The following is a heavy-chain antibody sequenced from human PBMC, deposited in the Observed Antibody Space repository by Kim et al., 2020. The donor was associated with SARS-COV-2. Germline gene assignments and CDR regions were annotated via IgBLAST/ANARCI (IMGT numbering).Heavy chain of an antibody. V-gene: IGHV4-34*01. J-gene: IGHJ5*02. CDR1: GGSFSGYY. Sequence: SETLSLTCAVYGGSFSGYYWSWIRQPPGKGLEWIGEINHSGSTNYNPSLKSRVTISVDTSKNQFSLKLSSVTAADTAVYYCARGSMLYVVSWFDPWGQGTLVTVSS. CDR3: ARGSMLYVVSWFDP. CDR2: INHSGST. D-gene: IGHD2-8*01.